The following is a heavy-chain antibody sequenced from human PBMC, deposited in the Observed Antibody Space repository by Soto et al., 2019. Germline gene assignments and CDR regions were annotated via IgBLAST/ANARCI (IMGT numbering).Heavy chain of an antibody. J-gene: IGHJ4*02. D-gene: IGHD1-1*01. CDR2: IKQDGSEK. CDR3: ARGMYTIDY. Sequence: GGSLRLSCAASGFTFSSYWMSWVRQAPGKGLEWVANIKQDGSEKYYADSVKGRFTISRDNSKNTLYLQMNSLRAEDTAVYYCARGMYTIDYWGQGTLVTVSS. V-gene: IGHV3-7*01. CDR1: GFTFSSYW.